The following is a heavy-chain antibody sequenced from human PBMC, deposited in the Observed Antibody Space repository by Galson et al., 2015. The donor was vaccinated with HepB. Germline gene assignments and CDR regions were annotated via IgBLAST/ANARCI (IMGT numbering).Heavy chain of an antibody. D-gene: IGHD6-19*01. Sequence: SLRLSCAASGFTFSSYAMSWVRQAPGKGLEWVSAISGSGGSTYYADSVKGRFTISRDDSKNTLYLQMNSLRAEDTAVYYCAKRPGSGWYFDYWGQGTLVTVSS. CDR2: ISGSGGST. V-gene: IGHV3-23*01. J-gene: IGHJ4*02. CDR3: AKRPGSGWYFDY. CDR1: GFTFSSYA.